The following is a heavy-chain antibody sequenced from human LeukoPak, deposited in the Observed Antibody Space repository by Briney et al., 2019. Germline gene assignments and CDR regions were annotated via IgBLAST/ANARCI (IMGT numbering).Heavy chain of an antibody. J-gene: IGHJ3*02. CDR1: GGSISSYY. CDR3: ARGQYDRSPGAFDI. D-gene: IGHD3-3*01. V-gene: IGHV4-59*01. Sequence: PSETLSLTCTVSGGSISSYYWSWIRQPPGKGLEWIGYIYYSGSTNYNPSLKSRVTISVDTSKNQFSLKLSSVTAADTAVYYCARGQYDRSPGAFDIWGQGTMVTVSS. CDR2: IYYSGST.